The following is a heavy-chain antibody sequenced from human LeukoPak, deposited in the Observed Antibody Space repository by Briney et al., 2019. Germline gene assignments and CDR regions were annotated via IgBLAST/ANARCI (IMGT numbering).Heavy chain of an antibody. V-gene: IGHV1-69*01. J-gene: IGHJ6*03. CDR1: GGTFSSYA. D-gene: IGHD2-15*01. CDR3: ARDIVVVVADRLSCEGYMDV. Sequence: SVKVSCKASGGTFSSYAISWVRQAPGQGLEWMGGIIPIFGTANYAQKFQGRVTITADESTSTAYMELSSLRSEDTAVYYCARDIVVVVADRLSCEGYMDVWGKGTTVTVSS. CDR2: IIPIFGTA.